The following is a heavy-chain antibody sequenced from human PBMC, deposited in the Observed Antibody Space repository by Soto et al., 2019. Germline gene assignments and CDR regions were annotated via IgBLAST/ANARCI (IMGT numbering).Heavy chain of an antibody. CDR2: IIPIFGTA. V-gene: IGHV1-69*13. D-gene: IGHD3-22*01. J-gene: IGHJ3*02. CDR3: ARRGDYYDSSGDDAFDI. CDR1: GGTFSSYA. Sequence: ASVKVSCKASGGTFSSYAISWVRQAPGQGLEWMGGIIPIFGTANYAQKFQGRVTITADESTSTAYMELSSLRSEDTAVYYCARRGDYYDSSGDDAFDIWGQGTMVTVSS.